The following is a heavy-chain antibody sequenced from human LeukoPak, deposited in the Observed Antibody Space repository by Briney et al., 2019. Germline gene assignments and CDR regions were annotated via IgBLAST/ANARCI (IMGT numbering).Heavy chain of an antibody. J-gene: IGHJ4*02. CDR3: ARDNDSSGYYNPIDY. CDR1: GYTLTGYY. D-gene: IGHD3-22*01. Sequence: ASVKVSCKASGYTLTGYYMHWVRQAPGQGLGWMGRINPNSGGTNYAQKFQGRVTMTRDTSISTAYMELSRLRSDDTAVYYCARDNDSSGYYNPIDYWGQGTLVTVSS. CDR2: INPNSGGT. V-gene: IGHV1-2*06.